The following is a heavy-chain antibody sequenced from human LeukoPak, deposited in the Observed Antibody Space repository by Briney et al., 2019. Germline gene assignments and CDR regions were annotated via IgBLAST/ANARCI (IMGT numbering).Heavy chain of an antibody. CDR1: GFTFSTYW. Sequence: PGGSLRLSCAASGFTFSTYWMHWVRQAPGKGLVWVSRIKSDGSSTSYADSVKGRFTISRDNAKNTLYLQMNSLRVEDTAVYYCTRISWLRTFDYWGQGTLVTVSS. CDR2: IKSDGSST. V-gene: IGHV3-74*01. J-gene: IGHJ4*02. D-gene: IGHD5-12*01. CDR3: TRISWLRTFDY.